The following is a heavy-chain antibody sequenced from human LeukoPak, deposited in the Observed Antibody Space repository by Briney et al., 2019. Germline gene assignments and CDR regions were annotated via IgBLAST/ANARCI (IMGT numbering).Heavy chain of an antibody. V-gene: IGHV3-48*02. CDR1: GFTFSSYS. CDR2: ISSSSSTI. CDR3: ARDWWWGDSNNWSGYLDY. D-gene: IGHD1-1*01. Sequence: PGGSLRLSCAASGFTFSSYSMNWVRQAPGKGLEWVSYISSSSSTIYYADSVKGRFTISRDNAKNSLYLQMNSLRDEDTALYYCARDWWWGDSNNWSGYLDYWGQGALVTVSS. J-gene: IGHJ4*02.